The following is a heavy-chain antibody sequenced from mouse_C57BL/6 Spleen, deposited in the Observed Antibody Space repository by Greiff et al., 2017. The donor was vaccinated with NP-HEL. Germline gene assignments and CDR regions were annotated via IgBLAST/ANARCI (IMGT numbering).Heavy chain of an antibody. Sequence: EVNVVESGGGLVKPGGSLKLSCAASGFTFSDYGMHWVRQAPEKGLEWVAYISSGSSTIYYADTVKGRFTISRDNAKNTLFLQMTSLRSEDTAMYYCAKFYYDYGGFAYWGQGTLVTVSA. D-gene: IGHD2-4*01. CDR3: AKFYYDYGGFAY. V-gene: IGHV5-17*01. CDR1: GFTFSDYG. J-gene: IGHJ3*01. CDR2: ISSGSSTI.